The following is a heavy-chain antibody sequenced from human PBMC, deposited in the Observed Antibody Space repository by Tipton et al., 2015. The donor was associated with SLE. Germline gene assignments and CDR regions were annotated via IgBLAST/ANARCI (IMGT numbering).Heavy chain of an antibody. CDR1: GGTSSSYA. D-gene: IGHD3-10*01. J-gene: IGHJ6*03. Sequence: QLVQSGAEAKKPGSSVKVSCKASGGTSSSYAISWVRQAPGQGLEWMGWISAYNGNTNYAQKLQGRVTMTTDTSTSTAYMELRNLRSDDTAVYYCARSMVRGVTVAYYMDVWGKGTTVTVSS. V-gene: IGHV1-18*01. CDR2: ISAYNGNT. CDR3: ARSMVRGVTVAYYMDV.